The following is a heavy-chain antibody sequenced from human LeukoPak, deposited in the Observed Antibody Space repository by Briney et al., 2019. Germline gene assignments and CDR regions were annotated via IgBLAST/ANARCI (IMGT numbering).Heavy chain of an antibody. Sequence: GGSLRLSCAASGFTFSSYSMNWVRQAPGKGLECVSYISSSGSTIYYADSVKGRFTISRDNSKNTLYLQMNSLRAEDTAVYYCARDFYSSGWVEYWGQGTLVTVSS. J-gene: IGHJ4*02. V-gene: IGHV3-48*01. D-gene: IGHD6-19*01. CDR3: ARDFYSSGWVEY. CDR1: GFTFSSYS. CDR2: ISSSGSTI.